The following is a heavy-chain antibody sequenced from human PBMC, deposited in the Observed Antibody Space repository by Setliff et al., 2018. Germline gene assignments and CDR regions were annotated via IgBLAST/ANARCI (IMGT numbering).Heavy chain of an antibody. V-gene: IGHV4-38-2*01. CDR3: ARLRYYGSGSYLDY. CDR1: GYSISSGYY. Sequence: SETLSLTCAVSGYSISSGYYWGWIRQPPGKGLEWIGSIYHSGSTYYNPSLKSRVTISVDTSKSQFSLKLSSVTAADTAVYYCARLRYYGSGSYLDYWGQGTLVTVSS. CDR2: IYHSGST. D-gene: IGHD3-10*01. J-gene: IGHJ4*02.